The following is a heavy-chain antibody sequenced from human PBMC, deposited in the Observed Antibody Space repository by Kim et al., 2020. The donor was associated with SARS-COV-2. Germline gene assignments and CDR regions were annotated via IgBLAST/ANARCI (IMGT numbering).Heavy chain of an antibody. CDR2: IYDSGST. D-gene: IGHD3-3*01. Sequence: SETLSLTCTVSGGSISSGDYYWSWIRQPPGKGLEWIGYIYDSGSTYYNPSLKSRVTITVDTSKNPFSLKLSSVTAADTAVYYCARARATSITIFGLVIFTNFHYCCHGALCTICS. V-gene: IGHV4-30-4*01. J-gene: IGHJ4*01. CDR1: GGSISSGDYY. CDR3: ARARATSITIFGLVIFTNFHY.